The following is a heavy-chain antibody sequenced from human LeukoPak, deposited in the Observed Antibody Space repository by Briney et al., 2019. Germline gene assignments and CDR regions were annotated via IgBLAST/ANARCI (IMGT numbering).Heavy chain of an antibody. CDR1: GGSISSYY. CDR2: IYYSGST. V-gene: IGHV4-59*01. D-gene: IGHD3-22*01. J-gene: IGHJ4*02. Sequence: PSETLSLTCTVSGGSISSYYWTWIRQPPGKGLEWIGYIYYSGSTNYNPSLKSRVTISVDMSKNQFSLKLTSVTAADTAVYYCARRRNNYDSSGSMTEFLDYWGQGTLVTVSS. CDR3: ARRRNNYDSSGSMTEFLDY.